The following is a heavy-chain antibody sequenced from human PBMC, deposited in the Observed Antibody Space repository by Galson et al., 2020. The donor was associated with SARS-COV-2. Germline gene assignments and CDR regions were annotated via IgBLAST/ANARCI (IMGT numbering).Heavy chain of an antibody. J-gene: IGHJ4*02. D-gene: IGHD1-26*01. CDR2: INHSGST. V-gene: IGHV4-34*01. CDR3: ARTGLSGSYF. Sequence: SETLSLTCAVYGGSFSGYYWSWIRQPPGKGLEWIGEINHSGSTNYNPSLKSRVTISVDTSKNQFSLKLSSVTAADTAVYYCARTGLSGSYFRGQGTLVTVSS. CDR1: GGSFSGYY.